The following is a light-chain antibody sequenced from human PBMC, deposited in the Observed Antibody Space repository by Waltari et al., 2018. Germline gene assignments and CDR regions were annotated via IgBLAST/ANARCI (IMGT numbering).Light chain of an antibody. V-gene: IGLV2-8*01. CDR3: SSYVANNNPV. J-gene: IGLJ2*01. Sequence: QSALTQPPSASGSPGQSVTISCTGTSSDVGGYNFVSWYQHHPGKAPRRIIYEVSERPSGVPDRFSGSKSGNTASLTVSGLQAEDEADYYCSSYVANNNPVFGGGTKLTVL. CDR1: SSDVGGYNF. CDR2: EVS.